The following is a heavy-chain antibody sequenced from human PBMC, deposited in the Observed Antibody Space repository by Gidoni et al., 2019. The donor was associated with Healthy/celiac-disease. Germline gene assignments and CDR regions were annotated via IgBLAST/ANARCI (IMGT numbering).Heavy chain of an antibody. CDR2: ISHDGGNE. J-gene: IGHJ4*02. V-gene: IGHV3-30*18. Sequence: QVQLVESGGGVVQPGRSLRLSCAASGLSFSNYGMHWVRQAPGKGLKWVAVISHDGGNEYYTNSVKGRFTISRDNSKNTLYLQMNSLRPEDTAMYYCAKTSYDHGDYRDFDQWGQGTPVTVSS. CDR1: GLSFSNYG. CDR3: AKTSYDHGDYRDFDQ. D-gene: IGHD4-17*01.